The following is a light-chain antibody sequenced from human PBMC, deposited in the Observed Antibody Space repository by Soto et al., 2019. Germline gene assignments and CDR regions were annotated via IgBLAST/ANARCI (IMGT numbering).Light chain of an antibody. CDR1: QSVSRSY. J-gene: IGKJ2*01. CDR3: QQYGSSPYT. CDR2: IAS. V-gene: IGKV3-20*01. Sequence: EVVLTQSPGTLSLSPGERATLSCWASQSVSRSYLAWYQQKPGQAPRLLIYIASSRATGIPDRFSGSASGTDFTLTISRLEPDDFAMYYCQQYGSSPYTFGQGTKLEIK.